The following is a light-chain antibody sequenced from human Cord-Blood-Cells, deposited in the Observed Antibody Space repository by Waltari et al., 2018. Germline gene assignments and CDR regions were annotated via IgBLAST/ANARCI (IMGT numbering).Light chain of an antibody. J-gene: IGLJ2*01. CDR3: CSYAGSYTLV. CDR1: SSDVGGYNY. V-gene: IGLV2-11*01. Sequence: QSALTQPRSVSGSPGQSVTISCTGTSSDVGGYNYVSWYQQHTGKAPKLMIYDGGKRPSGVPERFSGSKSGNTASLTISGLQAEDEADYYCCSYAGSYTLVFGGGTKLTVL. CDR2: DGG.